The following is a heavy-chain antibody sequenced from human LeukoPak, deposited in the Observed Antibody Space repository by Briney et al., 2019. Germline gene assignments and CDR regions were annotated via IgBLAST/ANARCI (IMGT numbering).Heavy chain of an antibody. D-gene: IGHD6-13*01. V-gene: IGHV4-34*01. Sequence: PSETLSLTCAVYGGSFSGYYWSWIRQPPGKGLEWIGEINHSGSTNYNPSLKGRVTISVDTSKNQFSLKLSSVTAADTAVYYCARGYSSSWYFKAYFWFDPWGQGTLVTVSS. CDR2: INHSGST. CDR1: GGSFSGYY. J-gene: IGHJ5*02. CDR3: ARGYSSSWYFKAYFWFDP.